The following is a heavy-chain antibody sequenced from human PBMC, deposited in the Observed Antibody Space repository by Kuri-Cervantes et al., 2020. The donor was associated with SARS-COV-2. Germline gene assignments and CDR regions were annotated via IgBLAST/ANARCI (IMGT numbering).Heavy chain of an antibody. CDR3: ARGRSYITIFGVVTRYGMDV. V-gene: IGHV4-30-4*01. CDR1: GGSISSGDYY. D-gene: IGHD3-3*01. CDR2: IYYSGST. Sequence: LRLSCSVSGGSISSGDYYWSWIRQPPGKGLEWIGYIYYSGSTYYNPSLKSRVTISVDTSKNQFSLKLSSVTAADTAVYYCARGRSYITIFGVVTRYGMDVWGQGTTVTVSS. J-gene: IGHJ6*02.